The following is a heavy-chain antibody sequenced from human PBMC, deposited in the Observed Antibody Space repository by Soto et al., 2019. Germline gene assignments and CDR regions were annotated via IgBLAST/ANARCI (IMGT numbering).Heavy chain of an antibody. D-gene: IGHD3-3*01. V-gene: IGHV1-2*02. J-gene: IGHJ6*02. CDR1: GYTFTDYY. CDR3: ARSGLEWLSATHGMDV. Sequence: GASVKVSCKASGYTFTDYYVHWVRQAPGQGLEWMGWITPNSGGTNYAQKFQGRVTMTRDTSIGTAYMELSRLTFDDTALYYGARSGLEWLSATHGMDVWGQGTTVTVSS. CDR2: ITPNSGGT.